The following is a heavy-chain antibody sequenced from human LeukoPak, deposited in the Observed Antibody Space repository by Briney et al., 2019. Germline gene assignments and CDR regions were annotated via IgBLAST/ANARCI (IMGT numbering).Heavy chain of an antibody. CDR1: GVSISSYD. Sequence: PSGTLSLTCTVSGVSISSYDWSWIRQPPGRGLEWIWDIYDSGSTNYNPSLKSRVTISVDPSKHQFSLKLSSVTAADKAVSYCGRVSGWGNAFDIWGPGTMVTASS. J-gene: IGHJ3*02. V-gene: IGHV4-59*01. CDR3: GRVSGWGNAFDI. CDR2: IYDSGST. D-gene: IGHD6-25*01.